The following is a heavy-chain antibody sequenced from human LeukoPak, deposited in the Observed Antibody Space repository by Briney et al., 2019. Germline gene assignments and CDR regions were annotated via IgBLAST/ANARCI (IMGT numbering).Heavy chain of an antibody. V-gene: IGHV1-2*02. CDR3: ARGFRTGDMTTFAH. Sequence: ASVKVSCKASGYTFTGYYIHWVRQAPGRGLEWMGWIYSNNGGTDYAQKFQGRVTMTRDTSISTAYMEVSRVRSDDTAVYYCARGFRTGDMTTFAHWGQGTLVTVSS. CDR2: IYSNNGGT. CDR1: GYTFTGYY. D-gene: IGHD2-15*01. J-gene: IGHJ4*02.